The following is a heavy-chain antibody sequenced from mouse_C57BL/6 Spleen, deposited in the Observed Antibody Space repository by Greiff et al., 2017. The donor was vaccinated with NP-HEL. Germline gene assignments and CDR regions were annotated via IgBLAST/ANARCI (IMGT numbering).Heavy chain of an antibody. CDR3: ARDYGSSYLYYFDY. V-gene: IGHV1-81*01. J-gene: IGHJ4*01. CDR2: IYPRSGNT. CDR1: GYTFTSYG. D-gene: IGHD1-1*01. Sequence: QVQLKESGAELARPGASVKLSCKASGYTFTSYGISWVKQRTGQGLEWIGEIYPRSGNTYYNEKFKGKATLTADKSSSTAYMELRSLTSEDSAVYFCARDYGSSYLYYFDYWGQGTSVTVSS.